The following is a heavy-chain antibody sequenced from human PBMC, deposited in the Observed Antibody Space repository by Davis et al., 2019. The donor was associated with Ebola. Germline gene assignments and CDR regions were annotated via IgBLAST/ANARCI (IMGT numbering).Heavy chain of an antibody. V-gene: IGHV4-39*01. CDR3: ARQSYRGNFDY. CDR2: IYYSGST. D-gene: IGHD1-1*01. J-gene: IGHJ4*02. CDR1: GGSISSSSYY. Sequence: PSETLSLTCTVSGGSISSSSYYWGWIRQPPGKGLEWIGSIYYSGSTYYNPSLKSRVTISVDTSKNQFSLKLSSVTAADTAVYYCARQSYRGNFDYWGQGTLVTVSS.